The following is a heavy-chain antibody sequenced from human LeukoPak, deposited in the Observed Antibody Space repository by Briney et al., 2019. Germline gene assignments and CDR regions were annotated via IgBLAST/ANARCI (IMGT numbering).Heavy chain of an antibody. J-gene: IGHJ5*02. CDR2: IYSTGST. CDR3: ARLTTVTTGWFDP. CDR1: GGSFSGYY. V-gene: IGHV4-34*01. Sequence: SETLSLTCAVYGGSFSGYYWTWIRQPPGKGLEWIGHIYSTGSTSYNPSLKSRVTISVDRSKNQFSLKLSSATAADTAVYYCARLTTVTTGWFDPWGQGTLVTVSS. D-gene: IGHD4-17*01.